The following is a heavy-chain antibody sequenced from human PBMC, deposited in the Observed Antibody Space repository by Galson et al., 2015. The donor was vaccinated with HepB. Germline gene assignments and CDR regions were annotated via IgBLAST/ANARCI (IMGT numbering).Heavy chain of an antibody. Sequence: QSGAEVKKPGESLKISCKGSGYSFTSYWVGWVRQMPGKGLEWMGIIYPGDSDTRYSPSFQGQVTISAGKSISTAYLQWSSLKASDTAMYYCARLSGYCSSTSCSPFDYWGQGTLVTVSS. CDR3: ARLSGYCSSTSCSPFDY. D-gene: IGHD2-2*01. CDR1: GYSFTSYW. CDR2: IYPGDSDT. J-gene: IGHJ4*02. V-gene: IGHV5-51*03.